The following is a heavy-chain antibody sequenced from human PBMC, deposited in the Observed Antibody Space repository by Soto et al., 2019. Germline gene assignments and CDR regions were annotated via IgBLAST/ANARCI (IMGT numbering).Heavy chain of an antibody. CDR2: IYHSGST. J-gene: IGHJ4*02. CDR1: GGSISSSNW. CDR3: AREPNEFWSGHSSPSPFEY. D-gene: IGHD3-3*01. Sequence: QVQLLESGPGLVKPSGTLSLTCAVSGGSISSSNWWTWVRQPPGKGLEWIGEIYHSGSTNYNPSLKSRVTMSGDKAKSQFALRLISVTAADTAGYDGAREPNEFWSGHSSPSPFEYWGQGTLVTVSS. V-gene: IGHV4-4*02.